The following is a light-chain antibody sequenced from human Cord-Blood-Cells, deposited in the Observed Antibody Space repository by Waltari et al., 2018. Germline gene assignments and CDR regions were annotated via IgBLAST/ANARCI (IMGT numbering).Light chain of an antibody. CDR2: DVS. CDR1: SSDVGGYNY. J-gene: IGLJ1*01. V-gene: IGLV2-14*01. Sequence: QSALTQPASVSGSPGQSITISCTGTSSDVGGYNYVSWYQQHPGKAPKLMIYDVSNRPSVVSNRFSGSKSGNTASLTISGLQAEDEADYYCSSYTSSSTPWVFGTGTKVTVL. CDR3: SSYTSSSTPWV.